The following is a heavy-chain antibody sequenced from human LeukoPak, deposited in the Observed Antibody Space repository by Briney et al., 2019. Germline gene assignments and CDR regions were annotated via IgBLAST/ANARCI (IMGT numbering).Heavy chain of an antibody. CDR3: ARHECGGSCYPEDY. V-gene: IGHV4-59*08. Sequence: SETLSVTCTVSGGSISNYYWSWIRQSPGKGLEWIGYIYYTGNTNYNPSLESRVIISVDTSKNQFSLKLSSVTAADTAVYYCARHECGGSCYPEDYWGQGTLVTVSS. CDR1: GGSISNYY. CDR2: IYYTGNT. D-gene: IGHD2-15*01. J-gene: IGHJ4*02.